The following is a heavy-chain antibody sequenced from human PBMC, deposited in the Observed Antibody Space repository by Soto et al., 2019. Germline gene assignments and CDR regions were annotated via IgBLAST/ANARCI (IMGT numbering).Heavy chain of an antibody. CDR1: GYTFTSYD. CDR2: MNPNSGNT. D-gene: IGHD6-25*01. CDR3: AISLGGGPYTSDDLSGFAY. J-gene: IGHJ4*02. V-gene: IGHV1-8*01. Sequence: QVQLVQSGAEVKKPGASVKVSCKASGYTFTSYDINWVRQATGQGLEWMGWMNPNSGNTGYAQKFHGRGGETRTTAISPACMDMRSRRSEDTVVYYCAISLGGGPYTSDDLSGFAYWGQGTLGAVSS.